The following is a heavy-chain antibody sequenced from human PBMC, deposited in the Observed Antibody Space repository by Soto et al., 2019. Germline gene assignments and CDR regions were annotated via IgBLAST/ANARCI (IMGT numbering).Heavy chain of an antibody. V-gene: IGHV3-30*18. D-gene: IGHD2-15*01. CDR2: ISYDETKK. Sequence: QVQLVESGGGVVQPGRSLRLSCATSGFIFSSYGMHWVRQAPGKGLEWVSVISYDETKKYYADSVKGRITIFRDNSKNMLFLQMNSLRAEDTAVYYCAKDLSYCTGDSCYSADFWGQGTLVTVSS. CDR1: GFIFSSYG. J-gene: IGHJ4*02. CDR3: AKDLSYCTGDSCYSADF.